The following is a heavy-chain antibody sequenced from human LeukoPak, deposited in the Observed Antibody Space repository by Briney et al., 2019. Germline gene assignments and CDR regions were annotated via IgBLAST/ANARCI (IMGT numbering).Heavy chain of an antibody. V-gene: IGHV3-11*04. J-gene: IGHJ4*02. CDR1: DYSISSVYY. CDR2: ISSSGSTI. CDR3: ARVSAQWLVREQIDY. D-gene: IGHD6-19*01. Sequence: LSLTCSVSDYSISSVYYWGWIRQPPGKGREWVSYISSSGSTIYCADSVKGRFTISRDNSKNTLYLQMNSLRAEDTVVYYCARVSAQWLVREQIDYWGQGTLVTVSS.